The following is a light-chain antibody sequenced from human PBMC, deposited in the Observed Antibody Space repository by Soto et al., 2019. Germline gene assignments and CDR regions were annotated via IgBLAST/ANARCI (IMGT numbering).Light chain of an antibody. Sequence: EIVMTQSPATLSVSPGERATLSCRASQSVSSNLAWYQQKPGQAPRLLIDGASTRATGIPARFSGSGSGTEFTLTFSSLQSEDVAVYYCQQYYNWPRYTFGQGTKLDI. J-gene: IGKJ2*01. V-gene: IGKV3-15*01. CDR2: GAS. CDR3: QQYYNWPRYT. CDR1: QSVSSN.